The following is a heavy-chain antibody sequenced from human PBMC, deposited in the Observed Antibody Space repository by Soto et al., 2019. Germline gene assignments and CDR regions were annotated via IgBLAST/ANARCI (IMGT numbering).Heavy chain of an antibody. Sequence: EVQLVESGGGLVKPGGSLRLSCAASGFTFSSYSMNWVRQAPGKGLEWVSSISSSSSYIYYADSVKGRFTISRDNAKNSRYLQMNSLRAEDTAVYYCARDGEQQLVEPNWFDPWGQGTLVTVSS. J-gene: IGHJ5*02. V-gene: IGHV3-21*01. D-gene: IGHD6-13*01. CDR1: GFTFSSYS. CDR3: ARDGEQQLVEPNWFDP. CDR2: ISSSSSYI.